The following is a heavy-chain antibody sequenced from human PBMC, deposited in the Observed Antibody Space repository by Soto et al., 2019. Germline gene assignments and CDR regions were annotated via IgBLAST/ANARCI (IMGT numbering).Heavy chain of an antibody. CDR3: ARADTFGRAFDI. J-gene: IGHJ3*02. Sequence: SETLSLTCAVHGGSFSGYYWSWIRQPPGKGLEWIGEINHSGSTNYNPSLKSRVTISVDTSKNQFSPKLSSVTAADTAVYYCARADTFGRAFDIWGQGTMVT. V-gene: IGHV4-34*01. CDR2: INHSGST. CDR1: GGSFSGYY. D-gene: IGHD3-16*01.